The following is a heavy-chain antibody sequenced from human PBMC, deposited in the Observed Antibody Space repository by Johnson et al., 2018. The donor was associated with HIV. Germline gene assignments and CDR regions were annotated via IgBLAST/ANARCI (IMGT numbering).Heavy chain of an antibody. CDR1: GFTFRSYP. V-gene: IGHV3-30*04. CDR2: VSYDESSK. CDR3: AQEGPLTVTTVMDAFDI. D-gene: IGHD4-17*01. J-gene: IGHJ3*02. Sequence: VQLVESGGGVVHPGRSLRLSCAASGFTFRSYPMNWVRQAPGKGLEWVAFVSYDESSKYYRDSVKGRFTISRDNSKNTLYLQMNSLRADDTAVYYCAQEGPLTVTTVMDAFDIWGQGTMVTVSS.